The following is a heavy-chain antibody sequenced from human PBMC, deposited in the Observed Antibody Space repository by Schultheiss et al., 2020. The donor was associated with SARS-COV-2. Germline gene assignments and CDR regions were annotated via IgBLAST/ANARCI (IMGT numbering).Heavy chain of an antibody. CDR1: GFIFRNYG. J-gene: IGHJ4*02. D-gene: IGHD6-13*01. Sequence: LSLTCAASGFIFRNYGMHWVRQAPGKGLEWVAVIWYDGSNKYYADSVKGRFTISRDNSKNTLYLQMNSLRVEDTAVYYCAKPSSSRDYWGQGTLVTVSS. CDR3: AKPSSSRDY. CDR2: IWYDGSNK. V-gene: IGHV3-33*06.